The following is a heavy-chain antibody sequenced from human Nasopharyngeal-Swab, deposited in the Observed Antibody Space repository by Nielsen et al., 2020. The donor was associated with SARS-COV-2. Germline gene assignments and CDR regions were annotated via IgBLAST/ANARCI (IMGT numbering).Heavy chain of an antibody. CDR3: ARVPELRYCSGGSCLEQDY. CDR2: INPNSGGT. J-gene: IGHJ4*02. V-gene: IGHV1-2*06. CDR1: GYTFTGYY. D-gene: IGHD2-15*01. Sequence: ASVKVSCKASGYTFTGYYMHWVRQAPGQGLEWMGRINPNSGGTNYAQKFQGRVTMTRDTSISTAYMELSRLRSDDTAVYYCARVPELRYCSGGSCLEQDYWGQGTLVTVSS.